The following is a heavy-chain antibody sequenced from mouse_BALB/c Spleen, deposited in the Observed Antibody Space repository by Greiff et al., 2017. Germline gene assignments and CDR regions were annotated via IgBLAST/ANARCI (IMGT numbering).Heavy chain of an antibody. Sequence: VQLQQSGPELEQPGASVKISCKASGYSFTGYNMNWVKQSNGKSLEWIGTIDPYYGGTSYNQKFKGKATLTVDKSSSTAYMQLKSLTSEDSAVYYCARDYGSSYRAGFAYWGQGTLVTVSA. V-gene: IGHV1-39*01. CDR1: GYSFTGYN. D-gene: IGHD1-1*01. CDR2: IDPYYGGT. CDR3: ARDYGSSYRAGFAY. J-gene: IGHJ3*01.